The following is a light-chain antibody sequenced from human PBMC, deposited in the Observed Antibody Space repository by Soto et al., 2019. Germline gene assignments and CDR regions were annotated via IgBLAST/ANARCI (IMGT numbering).Light chain of an antibody. CDR3: SSYISRTFVV. Sequence: QSALTQPASVSGSPGQSITISCTGTSGDVGGYNYVSWYQRHPGKAPKLTIYDVTNRPSGVSDRFSGFKSGNTASLTISGLRAEDEGDYYCSSYISRTFVVFGGGTQPTVL. CDR1: SGDVGGYNY. J-gene: IGLJ2*01. CDR2: DVT. V-gene: IGLV2-14*01.